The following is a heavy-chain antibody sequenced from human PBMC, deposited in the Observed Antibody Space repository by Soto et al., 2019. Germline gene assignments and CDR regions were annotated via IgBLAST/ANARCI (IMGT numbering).Heavy chain of an antibody. Sequence: LRLSCAASGFTFSILAMGWVRQAPGKGLEWVSVIDYTGGTTYYTDSVKGRFIISRDNSKKMLYLQMNSLRAEDTAVYYCAKDASRTSGWYYFDYWGQGALVTVSS. CDR3: AKDASRTSGWYYFDY. V-gene: IGHV3-23*01. D-gene: IGHD6-19*01. J-gene: IGHJ4*02. CDR1: GFTFSILA. CDR2: IDYTGGTT.